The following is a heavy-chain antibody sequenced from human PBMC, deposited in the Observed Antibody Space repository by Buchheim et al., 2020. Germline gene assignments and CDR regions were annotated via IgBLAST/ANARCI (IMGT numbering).Heavy chain of an antibody. Sequence: QVQLVESGGGVVQPGRSLRLSCAASGFTFSSYAMHWVRQAPGKGLEWVAVISYDGSNKYYADSVKGRFTISRDNSKNTLYLQMNSLSAEDTAVYYCAIDWSYYGSGSISYYYYGMDVWGQGTT. CDR2: ISYDGSNK. D-gene: IGHD3-10*01. J-gene: IGHJ6*02. CDR3: AIDWSYYGSGSISYYYYGMDV. CDR1: GFTFSSYA. V-gene: IGHV3-30-3*01.